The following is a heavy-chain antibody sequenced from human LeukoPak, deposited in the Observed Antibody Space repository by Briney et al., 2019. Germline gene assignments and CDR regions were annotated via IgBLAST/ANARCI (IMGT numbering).Heavy chain of an antibody. J-gene: IGHJ4*02. D-gene: IGHD5-18*01. CDR2: IIPIFGTA. CDR1: GYTFTGYY. CDR3: AERVLGYSNLIFDY. Sequence: SVKVSCKASGYTFTGYYMHWVRQAPGQGLEWMGGIIPIFGTANYAQKSQGRVTITADESTSTAYMELSSLRSEDTAVYYCAERVLGYSNLIFDYWGQGTLVTVSS. V-gene: IGHV1-69*13.